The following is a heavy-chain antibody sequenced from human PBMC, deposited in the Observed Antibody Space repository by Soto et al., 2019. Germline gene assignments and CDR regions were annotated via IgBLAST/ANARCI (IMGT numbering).Heavy chain of an antibody. V-gene: IGHV1-18*01. CDR2: ISAYNGNT. Sequence: ASVKVSCKASGYTFTSYGISWVRQAPGQGLEWMGWISAYNGNTNYAQKLQGRVTMTTDTSTSTAYMELRSLRSGDTAVYYCARDIEAYCGGDCYSVAFDIWGQGTMVTVSS. CDR1: GYTFTSYG. CDR3: ARDIEAYCGGDCYSVAFDI. J-gene: IGHJ3*02. D-gene: IGHD2-21*02.